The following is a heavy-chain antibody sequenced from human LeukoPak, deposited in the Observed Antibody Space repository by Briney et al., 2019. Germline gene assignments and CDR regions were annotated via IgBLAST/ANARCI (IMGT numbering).Heavy chain of an antibody. D-gene: IGHD5-18*01. CDR3: ARVRTAMEIGAY. CDR2: ISEDGDT. CDR1: GFTFGDFA. J-gene: IGHJ4*02. V-gene: IGHV3-43*02. Sequence: PGGSLRLSCAASGFTFGDFAMHWVRQAPGKGLEWVSLISEDGDTYYGDSVKGRFTVSRDNSKNSLYLQMNSLRTEDTGLYYCARVRTAMEIGAYWGQGTLVTVSS.